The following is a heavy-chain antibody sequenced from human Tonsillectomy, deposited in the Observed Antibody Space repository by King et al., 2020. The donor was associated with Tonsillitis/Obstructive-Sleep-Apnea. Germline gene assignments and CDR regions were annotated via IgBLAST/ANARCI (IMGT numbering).Heavy chain of an antibody. CDR1: GFTFSSYA. V-gene: IGHV3-30*04. D-gene: IGHD3-22*01. CDR2: ISYDGSNK. J-gene: IGHJ3*02. Sequence: VQLVESGGGVVQPGRSLRLSCAASGFTFSSYAIHWVRQAPGKGLEWVAVISYDGSNKYYADSVKGRFTISRDNSKNTLDLQMNSLRAEDTAVYYCAREGIYDSSGYADFFDIWGQGKMVTVSS. CDR3: AREGIYDSSGYADFFDI.